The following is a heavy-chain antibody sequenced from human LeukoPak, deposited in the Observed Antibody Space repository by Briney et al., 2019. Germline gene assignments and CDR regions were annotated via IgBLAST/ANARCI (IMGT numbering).Heavy chain of an antibody. D-gene: IGHD1-26*01. V-gene: IGHV3-23*01. CDR1: GFTFSSYA. J-gene: IGHJ4*02. CDR3: AKGYRGNYDY. Sequence: GGSPRLSCAASGFTFSSYAMTWVRQAPGKGLEWVSAISDRRGDTYYADSVKGRFTISRDNSKNTLYLQMNSLRAEDTAVYYCAKGYRGNYDYWGQGTLVTVSS. CDR2: ISDRRGDT.